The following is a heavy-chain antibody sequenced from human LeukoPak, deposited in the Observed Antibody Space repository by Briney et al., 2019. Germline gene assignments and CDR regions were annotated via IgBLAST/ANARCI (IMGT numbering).Heavy chain of an antibody. Sequence: SETLSLTCTVSGGSISSYYWSWIRQPPAKGLEWIGYIYYSGSTNYNPSLKSRVTISVDTSKNQFSLKLSSVTAADTAVYYCARERNYDFWSGFGWYFDLWGRGTLVTVSS. D-gene: IGHD3-3*01. CDR3: ARERNYDFWSGFGWYFDL. V-gene: IGHV4-59*01. J-gene: IGHJ2*01. CDR1: GGSISSYY. CDR2: IYYSGST.